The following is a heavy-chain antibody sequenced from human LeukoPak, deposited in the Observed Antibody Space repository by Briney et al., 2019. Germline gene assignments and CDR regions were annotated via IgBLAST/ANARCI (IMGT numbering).Heavy chain of an antibody. Sequence: SETLSLTYTVSGGSISVYYWTWIRQPPGKGLEWIGYIYYSGSTNYNPSLKSRVTISVDTSKNQFSLKLSSVTAADTAVYYCARGPYPLDTAMVIDYWGQGTLVAVSS. D-gene: IGHD5-18*01. J-gene: IGHJ4*02. CDR3: ARGPYPLDTAMVIDY. V-gene: IGHV4-59*01. CDR1: GGSISVYY. CDR2: IYYSGST.